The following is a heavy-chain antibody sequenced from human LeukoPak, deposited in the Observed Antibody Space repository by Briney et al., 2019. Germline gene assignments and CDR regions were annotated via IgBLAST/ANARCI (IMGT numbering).Heavy chain of an antibody. CDR1: GFTFTSSA. CDR3: AAGWVCSGGSCYYYFDY. J-gene: IGHJ4*02. CDR2: IVVGSGNT. Sequence: ASVKLSCKACGFTFTSSAMQWVRQARGQRLEWIGWIVVGSGNTNYAQKFQERVTITRDMSTSTAYMELSSLRSEDTAVYYCAAGWVCSGGSCYYYFDYWGQGTLVTVSS. D-gene: IGHD2-15*01. V-gene: IGHV1-58*02.